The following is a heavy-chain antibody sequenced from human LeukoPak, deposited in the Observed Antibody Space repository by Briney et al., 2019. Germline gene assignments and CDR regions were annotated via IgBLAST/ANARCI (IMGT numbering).Heavy chain of an antibody. Sequence: GSSVKVSCKASGGTVSRYPISWVRQAPGQGLEWMGGIIPIFGTANYAQKFQGRVTITADESTSTAYMELSGLRSEDTAVYYCASSEKPLCLDYWGQGTLVTVSS. J-gene: IGHJ4*02. D-gene: IGHD2/OR15-2a*01. CDR1: GGTVSRYP. V-gene: IGHV1-69*01. CDR2: IIPIFGTA. CDR3: ASSEKPLCLDY.